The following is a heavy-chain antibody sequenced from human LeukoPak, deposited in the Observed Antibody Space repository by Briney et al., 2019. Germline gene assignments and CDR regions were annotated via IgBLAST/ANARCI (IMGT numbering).Heavy chain of an antibody. CDR3: ARGAITIFGVVTPTHGMDV. V-gene: IGHV3-23*01. CDR2: ISGNSYNT. CDR1: GFTFSSHA. D-gene: IGHD3-3*01. Sequence: GGSLRLSCATSGFTFSSHAMSWVRQAPGKGLEWVSTISGNSYNTCDADSVKGRFAISRDNAKNSLYLQMNSLRAEDTAVYYCARGAITIFGVVTPTHGMDVWGQGTTVTVSS. J-gene: IGHJ6*02.